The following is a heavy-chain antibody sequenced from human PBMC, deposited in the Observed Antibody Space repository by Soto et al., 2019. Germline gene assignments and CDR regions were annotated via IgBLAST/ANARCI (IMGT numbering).Heavy chain of an antibody. CDR2: IIPIFGTA. D-gene: IGHD2-21*02. V-gene: IGHV1-69*06. CDR3: ASTDLAYCGGDCYSSIDY. J-gene: IGHJ4*02. CDR1: GGTFSSYA. Sequence: QVQLVQSGAEVKKPGSSVKVSCKASGGTFSSYAISWVRRAPGQGLEWMGGIIPIFGTANYAQKFQGRVTITADKSTSTAYMELSSLRSEDTAVYYCASTDLAYCGGDCYSSIDYWGQGTLVTVSS.